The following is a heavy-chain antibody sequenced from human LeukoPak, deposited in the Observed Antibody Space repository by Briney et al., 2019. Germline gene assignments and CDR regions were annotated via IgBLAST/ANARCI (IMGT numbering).Heavy chain of an antibody. D-gene: IGHD2-2*02. Sequence: ASVTVSCKASGYTFTSYDINWVRQAPGQGLEGMGWMNPNSGNTGYAQKFQGRVTMTRNTSITTAYMELSSLRSEDTAVYYCARGRYCSSTSCFTEVDYWGQGTLVTVSS. CDR2: MNPNSGNT. V-gene: IGHV1-8*01. CDR1: GYTFTSYD. J-gene: IGHJ4*02. CDR3: ARGRYCSSTSCFTEVDY.